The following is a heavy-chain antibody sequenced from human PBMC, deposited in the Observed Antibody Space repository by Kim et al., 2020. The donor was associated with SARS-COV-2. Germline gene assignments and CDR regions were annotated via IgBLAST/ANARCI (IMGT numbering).Heavy chain of an antibody. CDR1: GLTFSNYA. D-gene: IGHD2-15*01. Sequence: GGSLRLSCAASGLTFSNYAMSWVRQAPGKGLEWVSVISGGGGSTYHADSVKGRFTISRDNSKNTLHLQMNSLRAEDTAVYYCVKCYGGKSGRDGFDIWGQGTTVIVSS. J-gene: IGHJ3*02. CDR3: VKCYGGKSGRDGFDI. CDR2: ISGGGGST. V-gene: IGHV3-23*01.